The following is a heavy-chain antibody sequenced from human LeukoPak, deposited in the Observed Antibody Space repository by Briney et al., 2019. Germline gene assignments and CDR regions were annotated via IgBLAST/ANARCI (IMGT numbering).Heavy chain of an antibody. CDR2: IRSKAYGGTT. D-gene: IGHD3-3*01. CDR1: GFTFGDYA. V-gene: IGHV3-49*03. CDR3: TRVGDAYYDFWSGYPYYFDY. J-gene: IGHJ4*02. Sequence: QPGRSLRLSCTASGFTFGDYAMSWFRQAPGKGLEGGGFIRSKAYGGTTEYAASVKGRFTISRDDSKSIAYLQMNSLKTKDTAVYYCTRVGDAYYDFWSGYPYYFDYWGQGTLVTVSS.